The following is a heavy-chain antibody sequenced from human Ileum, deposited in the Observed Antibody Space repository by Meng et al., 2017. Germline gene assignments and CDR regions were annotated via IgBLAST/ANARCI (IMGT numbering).Heavy chain of an antibody. J-gene: IGHJ4*02. D-gene: IGHD1-1*01. CDR3: ATDGPDHDIDN. V-gene: IGHV3-30*02. CDR2: IHNDENAP. CDR1: GFTFKFYG. Sequence: QVQLGEFGGGVVQPGRSLRLSCAASGFTFKFYGMHWVRQAPGKGLEWVAFIHNDENAPFYADSVKGRFTISRDNSKNTLYLQLNSLRAEDTAVYYCATDGPDHDIDNWGRGTLVTVSS.